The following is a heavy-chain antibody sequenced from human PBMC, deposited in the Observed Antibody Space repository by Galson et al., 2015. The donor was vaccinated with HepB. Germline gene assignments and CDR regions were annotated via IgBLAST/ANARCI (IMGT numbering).Heavy chain of an antibody. V-gene: IGHV1-69*13. CDR3: TRETIQGAAFDI. D-gene: IGHD5-24*01. CDR2: IIPIFGTS. J-gene: IGHJ3*02. CDR1: GGIFSTYT. Sequence: SVKVSCKASGGIFSTYTITWVRQAPGEGLEWMGGIIPIFGTSNYAQKFQGRVTITADASTSTAYMELSSLRFDDTAVYYCTRETIQGAAFDIWGQGTMVTVS.